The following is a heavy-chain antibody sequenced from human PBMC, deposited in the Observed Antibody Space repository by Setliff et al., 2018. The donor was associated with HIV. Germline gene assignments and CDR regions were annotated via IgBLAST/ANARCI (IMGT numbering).Heavy chain of an antibody. CDR3: ARTPYDFWSGHIDY. D-gene: IGHD3-3*01. V-gene: IGHV4-39*01. J-gene: IGHJ4*02. Sequence: GSLRLSCTASGFTFNIYSMNWIRQPPGKGLEWIGSIYYSGSTYYNPSLKSRVTISVDTSKNQFSLKLSSVTAADTAVYYCARTPYDFWSGHIDYWGQGTLGTVSS. CDR2: IYYSGST. CDR1: GFTFNIYS.